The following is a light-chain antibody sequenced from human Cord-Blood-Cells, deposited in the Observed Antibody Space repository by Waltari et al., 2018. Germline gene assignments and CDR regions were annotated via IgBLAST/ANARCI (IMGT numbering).Light chain of an antibody. CDR3: SSYTSSSALV. Sequence: QSALTQPASVSGSPGQSIPISCTGTSSDVCGYNYVSWYQQHQGKAPKLMIYDVSNRPSGVSNRFAGSKSGNRASLTICGLQAEDEADYYCSSYTSSSALVFGTGTKVTVL. CDR1: SSDVCGYNY. V-gene: IGLV2-14*03. CDR2: DVS. J-gene: IGLJ1*01.